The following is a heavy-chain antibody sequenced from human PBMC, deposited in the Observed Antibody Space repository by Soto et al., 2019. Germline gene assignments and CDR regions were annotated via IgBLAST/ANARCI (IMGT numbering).Heavy chain of an antibody. D-gene: IGHD3-22*01. Sequence: SETLSLTCTVSGGSISSYYWSWIRQPPGKGLEWIGYIYFRGTTNYNPSLKSRVTMSADRSKNQFSLKLSSVTAADTAVYYCARQSPYYYDSSGQFDYWGQGTLVTVS. CDR2: IYFRGTT. V-gene: IGHV4-59*08. CDR3: ARQSPYYYDSSGQFDY. J-gene: IGHJ4*02. CDR1: GGSISSYY.